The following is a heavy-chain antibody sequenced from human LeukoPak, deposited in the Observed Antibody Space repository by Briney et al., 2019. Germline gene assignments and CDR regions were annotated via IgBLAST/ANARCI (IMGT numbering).Heavy chain of an antibody. CDR2: ISAYNGNT. CDR1: GYTFTSYV. D-gene: IGHD1-7*01. Sequence: ASVKVSYKASGYTFTSYVISWVRQPPAQGLEWMGWISAYNGNTNYAQSFHGRLTMTTDTSTSTAYMELRSLRSDDTAVYYCAREGKVGTTNPWFDSWGQGTLVTVSS. J-gene: IGHJ5*01. CDR3: AREGKVGTTNPWFDS. V-gene: IGHV1-18*01.